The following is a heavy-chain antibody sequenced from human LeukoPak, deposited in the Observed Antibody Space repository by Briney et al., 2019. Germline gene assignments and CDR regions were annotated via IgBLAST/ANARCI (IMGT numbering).Heavy chain of an antibody. Sequence: SQTLSLTCTVSGGSISSGGYYWSWIRQPPGKGLEWIGEINHSGSTNYNPSLKSRVTISVDTSKNQFSLKLSSVTAADTAVYYCARLNPIGVVIGIDYWGQGTLVTVSS. CDR2: INHSGST. D-gene: IGHD3-3*01. V-gene: IGHV4-30-2*01. CDR3: ARLNPIGVVIGIDY. J-gene: IGHJ4*02. CDR1: GGSISSGGYY.